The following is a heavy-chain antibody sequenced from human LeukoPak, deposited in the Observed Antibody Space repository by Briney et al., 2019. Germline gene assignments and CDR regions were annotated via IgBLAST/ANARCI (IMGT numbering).Heavy chain of an antibody. D-gene: IGHD3-22*01. CDR3: ARYYYDSSGYLYYFDY. V-gene: IGHV3-74*01. J-gene: IGHJ4*02. CDR1: GFTFSSYW. Sequence: SGGSLRLSCAASGFTFSSYWMHWVRQAPGKGLVWVSRINSDGSSTSYAVSVKGRFTISRDNAKNTLYLQMNSLRAEDTAVYYCARYYYDSSGYLYYFDYWGQGTLVTVSS. CDR2: INSDGSST.